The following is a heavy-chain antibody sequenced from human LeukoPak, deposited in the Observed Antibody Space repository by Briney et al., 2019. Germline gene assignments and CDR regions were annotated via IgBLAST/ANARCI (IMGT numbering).Heavy chain of an antibody. CDR3: ARQWLVRGSAFDI. CDR2: IYYSRST. J-gene: IGHJ3*02. V-gene: IGHV4-39*01. CDR1: GGSISSSSYY. Sequence: SETLSLTCTVSGGSISSSSYYWGWIRQPPGKGLEWIGSIYYSRSTYYNPSLKSRVTISVDTSKNQFSLKLSSVTAADTAVYYCARQWLVRGSAFDIWGQGTMVTVSS. D-gene: IGHD6-19*01.